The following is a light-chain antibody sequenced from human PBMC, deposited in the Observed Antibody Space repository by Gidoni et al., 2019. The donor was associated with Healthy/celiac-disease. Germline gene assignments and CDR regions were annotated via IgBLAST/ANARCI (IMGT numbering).Light chain of an antibody. CDR1: QSLVHSDGNTY. V-gene: IGKV2-30*02. Sequence: DVVMTQSPLSLPVTLGQPASISCRSSQSLVHSDGNTYLNWFQQRPGQSPRRLIYKVSNRDSGVPDRFSGSGSGTDSTLKISRVEAEDVGVYYCMQGTHWPWTFVQGTKVEIK. CDR3: MQGTHWPWT. J-gene: IGKJ1*01. CDR2: KVS.